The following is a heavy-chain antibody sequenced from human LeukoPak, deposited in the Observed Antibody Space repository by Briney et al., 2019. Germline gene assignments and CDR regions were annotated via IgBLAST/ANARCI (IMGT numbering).Heavy chain of an antibody. D-gene: IGHD5-24*01. Sequence: GGSLRLSCAASGFTVSSNYMTWVRQAPGKGLEWVSVIYSGGSTFYTDSVKGLFTISRDNSKNTVYLQMNSLRAEDTAVYYCASGRRDGYLDYWGQGTLVTVSS. V-gene: IGHV3-66*01. CDR3: ASGRRDGYLDY. CDR1: GFTVSSNY. CDR2: IYSGGST. J-gene: IGHJ4*02.